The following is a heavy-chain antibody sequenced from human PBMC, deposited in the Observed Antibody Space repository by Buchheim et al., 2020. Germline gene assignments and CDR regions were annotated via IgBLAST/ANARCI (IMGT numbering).Heavy chain of an antibody. CDR3: AKDRIAATGRLGGMDV. Sequence: EVQLVESGGGLVQPGGSLRLSCAASGLTFNIYAMNWVRQAPGKGLEWVSAISGSGGSTYYADSVKGRFTISRDNSKNMLYLQMNSLRVEDTAVYYCAKDRIAATGRLGGMDVWGQGTT. V-gene: IGHV3-23*04. J-gene: IGHJ6*02. D-gene: IGHD6-13*01. CDR1: GLTFNIYA. CDR2: ISGSGGST.